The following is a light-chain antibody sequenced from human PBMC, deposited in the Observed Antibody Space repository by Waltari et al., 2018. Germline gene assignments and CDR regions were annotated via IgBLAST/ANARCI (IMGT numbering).Light chain of an antibody. V-gene: IGLV2-14*01. Sequence: QSALTQSASVSGSPGQSVSISCTGTSNDVGGYGYVSWYQQFPGKAPKLMIYEVSYRPSGVPSRVSGSKSGNTASLTISWLQAEDESVYYCSSHTSTVPHVFGTGTKVTVV. CDR2: EVS. J-gene: IGLJ1*01. CDR3: SSHTSTVPHV. CDR1: SNDVGGYGY.